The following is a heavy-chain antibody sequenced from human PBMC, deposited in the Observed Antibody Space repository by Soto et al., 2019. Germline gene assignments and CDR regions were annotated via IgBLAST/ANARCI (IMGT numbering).Heavy chain of an antibody. CDR3: ARGRPWELYDY. Sequence: PSETLSLTCTVSGGSISTYYWSWIRQPPGKGLEWVGYIYYSGSTNYNPSLKSRVTIAVDTSNNQFSLKLSSMTAADTAVYYCARGRPWELYDYWGQGTLVTAPQ. V-gene: IGHV4-59*12. D-gene: IGHD1-7*01. CDR1: GGSISTYY. J-gene: IGHJ4*02. CDR2: IYYSGST.